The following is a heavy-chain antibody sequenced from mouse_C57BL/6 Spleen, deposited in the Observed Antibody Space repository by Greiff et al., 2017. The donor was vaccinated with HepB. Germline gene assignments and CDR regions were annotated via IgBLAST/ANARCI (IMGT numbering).Heavy chain of an antibody. J-gene: IGHJ2*01. Sequence: EVKLMESGGGLVKPGGSLKLSCAASGFTFGSYAMSWVRQTPEKRLEWVATISDGGSYTYYPDNVKGRFTISRDNAKNNLYLQMSHLKSEDTAMYYCARDEPVYFDYWGQGTTLTVSS. CDR3: ARDEPVYFDY. CDR1: GFTFGSYA. V-gene: IGHV5-4*01. CDR2: ISDGGSYT.